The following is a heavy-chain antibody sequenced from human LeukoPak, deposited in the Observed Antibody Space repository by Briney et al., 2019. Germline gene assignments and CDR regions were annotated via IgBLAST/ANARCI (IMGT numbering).Heavy chain of an antibody. J-gene: IGHJ6*02. CDR1: GFTFSSYG. D-gene: IGHD6-6*01. CDR3: AKDRGTSSSAYGMDV. V-gene: IGHV3-30*18. CDR2: ISYDGGNE. Sequence: GGSLRLSCAASGFTFSSYGMHWVRQAPGKGLEWVALISYDGGNEYHADSVKGRFTISRANSKNTLYLQMNSLRAEDTAVYYCAKDRGTSSSAYGMDVWGQGTTVSVSS.